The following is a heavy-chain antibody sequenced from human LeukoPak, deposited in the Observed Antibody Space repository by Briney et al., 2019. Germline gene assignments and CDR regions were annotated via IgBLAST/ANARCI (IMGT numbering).Heavy chain of an antibody. J-gene: IGHJ4*02. Sequence: QAGGSLRLSCAASGFTFSYFWMSWVRQAPGKGLEWVANINLDGTEKHYVDSVKGRFTISRDNARKSLYLQMNSLRAEDTAVYYCARDNVGATPFDYWGQGTLVTVSS. V-gene: IGHV3-7*05. CDR3: ARDNVGATPFDY. CDR1: GFTFSYFW. D-gene: IGHD1-26*01. CDR2: INLDGTEK.